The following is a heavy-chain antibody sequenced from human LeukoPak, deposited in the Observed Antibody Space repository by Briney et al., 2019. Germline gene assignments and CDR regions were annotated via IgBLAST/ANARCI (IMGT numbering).Heavy chain of an antibody. CDR1: GFTFSSYA. CDR3: AKGLGIVATIFEQAHSAFDI. Sequence: GGSLRLSCAASGFTFSSYAMSWVRQAPGKGLEWVSAISGSGGSTYYADSVKGRFTISRDNSKNTLYLQMNSLRAEDTAVYYCAKGLGIVATIFEQAHSAFDIWGQGTMVTVSS. CDR2: ISGSGGST. J-gene: IGHJ3*02. D-gene: IGHD5-12*01. V-gene: IGHV3-23*01.